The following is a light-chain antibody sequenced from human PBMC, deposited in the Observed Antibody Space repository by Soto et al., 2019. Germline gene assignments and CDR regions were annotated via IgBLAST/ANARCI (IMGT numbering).Light chain of an antibody. V-gene: IGKV3-15*01. CDR2: GAA. CDR1: QSFNSIY. J-gene: IGKJ1*01. CDR3: QQYNDWWT. Sequence: EIVLTQSPGTLSLSPWERATLSCRASQSFNSIYLAWYQQKPGQAPRLLIYGAATRATGIPARFSGSGSGTEFTLTIRSLQSEDFAVYFCQQYNDWWTFGQGTKVDIK.